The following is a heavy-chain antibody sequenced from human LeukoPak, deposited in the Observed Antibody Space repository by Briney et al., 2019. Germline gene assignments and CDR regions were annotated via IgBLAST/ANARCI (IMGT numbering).Heavy chain of an antibody. V-gene: IGHV3-33*01. CDR2: IGYDGSKE. Sequence: GGSLRLSCAVSGFTFSAYGMHWVRQAPGKGLEWVAVIGYDGSKEYYLDAVKGPFTISRDNSKNTLFLQMNSLRVDDTAVYYCARDWNGSPAYDTFDFWGQGTMLTVSS. CDR1: GFTFSAYG. CDR3: ARDWNGSPAYDTFDF. D-gene: IGHD1-26*01. J-gene: IGHJ3*01.